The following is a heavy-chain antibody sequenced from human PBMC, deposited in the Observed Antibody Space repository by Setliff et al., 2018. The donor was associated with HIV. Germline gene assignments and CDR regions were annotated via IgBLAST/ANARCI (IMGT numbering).Heavy chain of an antibody. J-gene: IGHJ3*02. CDR2: IVVGRGNT. Sequence: SVKVSCKASGFTFTDSAVQWVRQTRGQRLVWIGWIVVGRGNTNYAQQFQGRVTITRDMSTSTAYMELSSLRSEDTAVYYCVADPSISMVRGLILGSTFDIWGQGTMVTVSS. D-gene: IGHD3-10*01. V-gene: IGHV1-58*01. CDR3: VADPSISMVRGLILGSTFDI. CDR1: GFTFTDSA.